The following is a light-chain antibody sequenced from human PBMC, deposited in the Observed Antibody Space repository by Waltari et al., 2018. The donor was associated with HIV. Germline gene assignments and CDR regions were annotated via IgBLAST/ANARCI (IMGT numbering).Light chain of an antibody. J-gene: IGKJ2*01. V-gene: IGKV3-11*01. Sequence: VVLTQSPVTLTLSPGERATLSCRASQGVVIYFAWYHHKCYQPLRLLIYDASNRAADIPARFSGSGSGTPFTLPISSLDPEDFAVYYCQQGRTFGQGTKLEI. CDR1: QGVVIY. CDR2: DAS. CDR3: QQGRT.